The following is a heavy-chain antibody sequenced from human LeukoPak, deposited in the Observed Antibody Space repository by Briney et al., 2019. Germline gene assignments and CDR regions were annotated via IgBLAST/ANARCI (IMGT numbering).Heavy chain of an antibody. CDR2: ISWYSGSI. Sequence: GGSLRLSCAASGFTFDDYAMHWVRQAAGKGLEWVSGISWYSGSIGYADSVKGRLTISRDNAKNSLYLQMNSLRAEDTALYYCEKDRMGGIAAAGRVGYYGMDVWGQGTTVTVSS. CDR3: EKDRMGGIAAAGRVGYYGMDV. D-gene: IGHD6-13*01. V-gene: IGHV3-9*01. CDR1: GFTFDDYA. J-gene: IGHJ6*02.